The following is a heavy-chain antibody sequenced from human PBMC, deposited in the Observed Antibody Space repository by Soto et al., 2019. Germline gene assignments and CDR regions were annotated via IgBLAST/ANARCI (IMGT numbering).Heavy chain of an antibody. J-gene: IGHJ5*02. V-gene: IGHV3-30-3*01. Sequence: HPGGSLRLSCAASGFTFSSCAMHWVRQAPGKGLEWVAVISYDGSNKYYADSVKGRFTISRDNSKNTLYLQMNSLRAEDTAVYYCARAVNSLYYCSSTSCYHPVDPWGQGTLVTVSS. CDR3: ARAVNSLYYCSSTSCYHPVDP. CDR2: ISYDGSNK. CDR1: GFTFSSCA. D-gene: IGHD2-2*01.